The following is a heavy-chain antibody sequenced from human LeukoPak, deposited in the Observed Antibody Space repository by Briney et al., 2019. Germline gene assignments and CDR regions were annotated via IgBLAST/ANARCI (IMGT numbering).Heavy chain of an antibody. J-gene: IGHJ3*02. Sequence: SETLSLTCTVSGGSISSYYWSWIRQPPGKGLEWIGYIYYSGSTNYNPSLKSRVTISVDTSKNQFSLKLSSVTAADTAVYYCATPLEWSDPHAFDIWGQGTMVTVSS. CDR3: ATPLEWSDPHAFDI. D-gene: IGHD3-3*01. V-gene: IGHV4-59*01. CDR2: IYYSGST. CDR1: GGSISSYY.